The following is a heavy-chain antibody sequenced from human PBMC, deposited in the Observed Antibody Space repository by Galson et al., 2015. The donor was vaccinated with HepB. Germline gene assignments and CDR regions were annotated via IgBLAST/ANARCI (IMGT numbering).Heavy chain of an antibody. Sequence: ETLSLTCAVSGASITSNLWWSWVRQPPGQGLEWIGEISHSGTTNYNPSLKSRVTISVNKSKTQFSLKLSSVTAADTAVYYCAREGYSYGPGDLWGQGTLVTVSS. CDR2: ISHSGTT. V-gene: IGHV4-4*02. J-gene: IGHJ5*02. CDR1: GASITSNLW. CDR3: AREGYSYGPGDL. D-gene: IGHD5-18*01.